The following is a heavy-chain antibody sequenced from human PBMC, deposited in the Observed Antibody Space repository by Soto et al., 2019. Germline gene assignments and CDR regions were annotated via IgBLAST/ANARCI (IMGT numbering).Heavy chain of an antibody. CDR3: TSPPYSSSSDY. CDR2: IRSKANSYAT. CDR1: GFTFSGSA. D-gene: IGHD6-6*01. J-gene: IGHJ4*02. V-gene: IGHV3-73*02. Sequence: EVQLVESGGGLVQPGGSLKLSCAASGFTFSGSAMHWVRQASGKGLEWVGRIRSKANSYATAYAASVKGRFTIYRDDSKNTAYLQMNSLKTEDTAVYYCTSPPYSSSSDYWGQGTLVTVSS.